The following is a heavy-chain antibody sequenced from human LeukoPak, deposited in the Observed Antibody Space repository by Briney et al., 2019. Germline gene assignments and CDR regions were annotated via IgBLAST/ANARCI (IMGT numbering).Heavy chain of an antibody. V-gene: IGHV4-31*03. J-gene: IGHJ3*02. CDR2: IYYSGST. D-gene: IGHD1-26*01. Sequence: SQTLSPTCTVSGGSISSGGSYWSWIRQPPGRGLEWIGYIYYSGSTYYNPSLRNRITISVDTSKNQFSLKLTSVTAADTAVYYCARAHSGNYYVNIWGQGTMVTVSS. CDR1: GGSISSGGSY. CDR3: ARAHSGNYYVNI.